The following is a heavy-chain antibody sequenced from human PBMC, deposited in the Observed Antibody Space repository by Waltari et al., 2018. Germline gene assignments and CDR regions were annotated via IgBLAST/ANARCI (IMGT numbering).Heavy chain of an antibody. CDR1: GGTFSSYT. Sequence: VQLVQSGAEVKKPGSSVKVSCKASGGTFSSYTISWVRQAPGKGLEWVSTIKDSGDRTYYADAVKGRFTMSRDNSKNTVYLQMNSLRAEDTARYYCARTVVFEYWGQGTLVTVSS. J-gene: IGHJ4*02. CDR3: ARTVVFEY. V-gene: IGHV3-23*04. CDR2: IKDSGDRT. D-gene: IGHD2-15*01.